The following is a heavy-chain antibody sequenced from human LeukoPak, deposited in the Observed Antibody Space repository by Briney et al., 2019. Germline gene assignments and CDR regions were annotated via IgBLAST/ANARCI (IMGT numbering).Heavy chain of an antibody. J-gene: IGHJ4*02. CDR1: GYTFTSYG. CDR2: ISPYNGNT. V-gene: IGHV1-18*01. D-gene: IGHD1-26*01. CDR3: ARSMRGMGATTGDFDY. Sequence: ASVKVSCKASGYTFTSYGISWVRHAPGQGLEWMGWISPYNGNTNYAQKLQGRVTMTPDTSTSTAYMELRSLRSDDTAVYYCARSMRGMGATTGDFDYWGQGTLVTVSS.